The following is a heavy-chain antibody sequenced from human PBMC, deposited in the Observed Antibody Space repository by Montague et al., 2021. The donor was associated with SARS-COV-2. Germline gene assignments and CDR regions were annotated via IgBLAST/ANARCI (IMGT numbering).Heavy chain of an antibody. V-gene: IGHV4-39*07. D-gene: IGHD1-1*01. CDR3: ARERQEVGIYFDP. J-gene: IGHJ5*02. Sequence: SETLSLTCTVSGGSISNSNYYWGWIRQPPGKGLDWVGSISYSGATYYNPSLETRVSISRDTSKSQFSLELRSVTAADTAVYYCARERQEVGIYFDPWGHGTLVTVSS. CDR2: ISYSGAT. CDR1: GGSISNSNYY.